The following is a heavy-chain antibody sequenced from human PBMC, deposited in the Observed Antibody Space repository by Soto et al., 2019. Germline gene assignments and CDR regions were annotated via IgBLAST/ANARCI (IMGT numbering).Heavy chain of an antibody. J-gene: IGHJ5*02. CDR3: ARSVRGVIIARKIANWFDP. Sequence: GASVKVSCKASGGTFSSYAISWVRQAPGQGLEWMGGIIPIFGTTNYAQKFQGRVTMTGNASTSTAYMELSSLRSEDTAVYYCARSVRGVIIARKIANWFDPWGQGTLVTVSS. CDR2: IIPIFGTT. CDR1: GGTFSSYA. V-gene: IGHV1-69*13. D-gene: IGHD3-10*01.